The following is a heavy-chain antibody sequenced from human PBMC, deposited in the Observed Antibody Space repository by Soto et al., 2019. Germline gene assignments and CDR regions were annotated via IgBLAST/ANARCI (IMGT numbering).Heavy chain of an antibody. Sequence: ASVKVSCKASGGTFSSYAISWVRQAPGQGLEWMGGIIPIFGTANYAQKFQGRVTITADESTSTAYMELSSLRSEDTAVYYCARERGSSGHDAFDIWGQGTMVTVSS. D-gene: IGHD3-22*01. J-gene: IGHJ3*02. V-gene: IGHV1-69*13. CDR3: ARERGSSGHDAFDI. CDR1: GGTFSSYA. CDR2: IIPIFGTA.